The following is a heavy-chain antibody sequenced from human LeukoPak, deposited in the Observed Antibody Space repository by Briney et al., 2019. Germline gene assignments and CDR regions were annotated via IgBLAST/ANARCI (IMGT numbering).Heavy chain of an antibody. CDR3: ARQHRVTTSSYYGMDV. D-gene: IGHD5-12*01. V-gene: IGHV4-59*08. J-gene: IGHJ6*02. Sequence: NPSETLSLTCTVSGGSISSYYWSWIRQPPGKGLEWIGYIYDSGSANYNPSLKSRVTISVDTSKNQFSLKVKSVTAADTAVYYCARQHRVTTSSYYGMDVWGQGTTVTVSS. CDR1: GGSISSYY. CDR2: IYDSGSA.